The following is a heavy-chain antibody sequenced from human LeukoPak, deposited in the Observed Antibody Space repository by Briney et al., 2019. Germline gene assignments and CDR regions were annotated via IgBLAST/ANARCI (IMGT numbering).Heavy chain of an antibody. CDR3: ARYPPHTAPH. V-gene: IGHV3-21*01. D-gene: IGHD5-18*01. Sequence: GGSLRLSCAASGFTFSSYSMNWVRQAPGKGLEWVSSISSSSSYIYYVDSVKGRFTISRDNAKNSLYLQMNSLRAEDTAVYYCARYPPHTAPHWGQGTLVTVSS. CDR2: ISSSSSYI. J-gene: IGHJ4*02. CDR1: GFTFSSYS.